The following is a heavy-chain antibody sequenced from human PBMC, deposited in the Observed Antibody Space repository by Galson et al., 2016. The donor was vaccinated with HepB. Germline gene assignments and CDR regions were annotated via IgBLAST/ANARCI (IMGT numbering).Heavy chain of an antibody. D-gene: IGHD3-22*01. CDR1: GFTVKNNY. J-gene: IGHJ5*02. CDR2: IYSGGSA. Sequence: SLRRSCAASGFTVKNNYMSWVRQAPGKGLEWVSLIYSGGSAYYADSVKGRFTISRDESKNTVYLQMIHMRGEDTAVYYCTRDRYYYDTAGGGDSWSHGPWGQGNQVTGSS. CDR3: TRDRYYYDTAGGGDSWSHGP. V-gene: IGHV3-66*01.